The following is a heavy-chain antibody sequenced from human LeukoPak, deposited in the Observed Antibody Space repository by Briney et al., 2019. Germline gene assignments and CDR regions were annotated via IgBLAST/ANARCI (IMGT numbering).Heavy chain of an antibody. CDR1: GGSISSYY. J-gene: IGHJ5*02. CDR2: IHYSGNT. V-gene: IGHV4-59*01. CDR3: ARLTGYSSESWFDP. D-gene: IGHD3-9*01. Sequence: SETLPLTCTVSGGSISSYYWSWIRQPPGKGLEWIGYIHYSGNTNYKSSLKSRVTISVDTSKNQFSLKLSSVTAADTAVYYCARLTGYSSESWFDPWGQGTLVTVSS.